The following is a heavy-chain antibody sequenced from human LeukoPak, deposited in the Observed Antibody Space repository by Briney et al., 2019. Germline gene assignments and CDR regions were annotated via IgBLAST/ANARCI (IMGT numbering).Heavy chain of an antibody. J-gene: IGHJ6*02. CDR3: ARDTSYYCSGTSCYLGAYYYYGMDV. V-gene: IGHV3-48*04. D-gene: IGHD2-2*01. CDR1: GFTFSSYS. Sequence: QPGGSLRLSCAASGFTFSSYSMNWVRQAPGKGLGWVSYISSSGSTIYYADSVKGRFTISRDNAKNSLYLQMNSLRAEDTAVYYCARDTSYYCSGTSCYLGAYYYYGMDVWGQGTTVTVSS. CDR2: ISSSGSTI.